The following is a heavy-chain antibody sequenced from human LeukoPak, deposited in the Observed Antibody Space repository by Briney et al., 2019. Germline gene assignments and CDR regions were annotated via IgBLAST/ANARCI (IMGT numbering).Heavy chain of an antibody. V-gene: IGHV3-48*03. Sequence: PGGSLRLSCAASGFTFSSYEMNWVRQAPGKGLEWVSYISSSGSTIYYADSVKGRFTISRDNAKNSLYLQMNSLRAEDTAVYYCASGHLWFGELLRDYWGQGTLVTVSS. CDR2: ISSSGSTI. D-gene: IGHD3-10*01. J-gene: IGHJ4*02. CDR3: ASGHLWFGELLRDY. CDR1: GFTFSSYE.